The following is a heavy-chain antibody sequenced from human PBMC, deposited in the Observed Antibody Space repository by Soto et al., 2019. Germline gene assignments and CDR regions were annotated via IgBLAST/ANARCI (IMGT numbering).Heavy chain of an antibody. V-gene: IGHV3-15*01. D-gene: IGHD2-21*02. Sequence: GGSLRLSCAASGFTFSNAWMSWVRQAPGKGLEWVGRIKTKTDGGTTDYAAPVKGRFTISRDDSKNTLYLQMNGLKTEDTAVYYCTTGVTSRGMDVWGQGTTVTV. CDR2: IKTKTDGGTT. J-gene: IGHJ6*02. CDR3: TTGVTSRGMDV. CDR1: GFTFSNAW.